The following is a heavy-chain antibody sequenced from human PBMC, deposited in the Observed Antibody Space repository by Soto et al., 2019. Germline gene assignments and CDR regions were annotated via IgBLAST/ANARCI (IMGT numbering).Heavy chain of an antibody. CDR2: VHHSGTT. CDR3: PRGPAP. CDR1: GHSFRSITR. V-gene: IGHV4-28*03. Sequence: KSPETLSLTCAVFGHSFRSITRWGWIRKPPGKGLEWIGYVHHSGTTFYNASLQNRITMSVDMSNNQVSLNLSSVTAADTAVYCCPRGPAPWGQGTLVTVSS. J-gene: IGHJ5*02.